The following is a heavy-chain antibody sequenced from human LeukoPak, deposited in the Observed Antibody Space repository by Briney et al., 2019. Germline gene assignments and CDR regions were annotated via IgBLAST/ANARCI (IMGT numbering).Heavy chain of an antibody. CDR3: GQVGY. Sequence: GGSLRLSCVTYGLAFDTFWMRWVRQAPGKGLMWVARININGTFSTYADSVQGRFTVFRDNAKKTLYLQMNSLRAEDTATYFCGQVGYWGQGTLVTVAS. J-gene: IGHJ4*02. D-gene: IGHD1-26*01. V-gene: IGHV3-74*03. CDR2: ININGTFS. CDR1: GLAFDTFW.